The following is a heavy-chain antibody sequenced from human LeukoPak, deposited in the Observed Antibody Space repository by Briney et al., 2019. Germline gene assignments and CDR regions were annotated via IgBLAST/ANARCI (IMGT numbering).Heavy chain of an antibody. Sequence: SRTLSLTCAISGDSVSSISVAWNWIRQSPSRGLEWLGRTYYRSKWYYEYAISVKSRINISPDTSKNQFSLQLTSVTPEDTAVYYCSLARSEYHYGMDVWGQGTTVTVSS. CDR1: GDSVSSISVA. CDR3: SLARSEYHYGMDV. CDR2: TYYRSKWYY. J-gene: IGHJ6*02. V-gene: IGHV6-1*01.